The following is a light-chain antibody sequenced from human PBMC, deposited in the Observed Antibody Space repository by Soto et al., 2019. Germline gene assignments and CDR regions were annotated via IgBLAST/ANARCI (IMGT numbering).Light chain of an antibody. CDR1: QSVSSY. J-gene: IGKJ4*01. V-gene: IGKV3-11*01. CDR2: DAS. Sequence: EIVLTQSPATLSLSPGERATLSCRASQSVSSYFAWYQQKPGQPPRLLIYDASNRATGIPARFSGSGSGTDFTLTISSLEPEDFAVYYCKQYGGLPSLAFGRGNKVAI. CDR3: KQYGGLPSLA.